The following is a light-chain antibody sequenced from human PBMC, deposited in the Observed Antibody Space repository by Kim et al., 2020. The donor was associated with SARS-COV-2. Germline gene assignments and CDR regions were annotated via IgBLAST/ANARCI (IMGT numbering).Light chain of an antibody. V-gene: IGLV3-19*01. Sequence: SSELTQDPAVSVALGQTVRITCQGDSLRSYYASWNQQKPGQAPVLVIYVKNNRPSGIPDRFSGSSSGNTASLTITGAQAEDEADYYCQSRDSSDKVVFGGGTQLTVL. CDR1: SLRSYY. CDR3: QSRDSSDKVV. CDR2: VKN. J-gene: IGLJ2*01.